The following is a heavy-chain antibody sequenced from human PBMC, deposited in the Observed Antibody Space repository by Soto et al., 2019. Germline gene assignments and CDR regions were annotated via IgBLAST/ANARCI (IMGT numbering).Heavy chain of an antibody. CDR3: AVTTQGGARPLADSLDY. J-gene: IGHJ4*02. Sequence: GGSLRLSCAASGFTFSSYWMSWVRQAPGKGLEWVANIKQDGSEKYYVDSVKGRFTISRDNAKNSLYLQMNSLRAEDTAVYYCAVTTQGGARPLADSLDYWGQGTLVTVSS. D-gene: IGHD6-6*01. CDR1: GFTFSSYW. V-gene: IGHV3-7*01. CDR2: IKQDGSEK.